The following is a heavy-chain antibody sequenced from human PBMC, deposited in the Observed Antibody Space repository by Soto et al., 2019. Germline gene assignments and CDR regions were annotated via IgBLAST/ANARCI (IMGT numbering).Heavy chain of an antibody. CDR2: ISNRGGST. J-gene: IGHJ4*02. CDR3: AKYVPAGFSSWSHYFDY. V-gene: IGHV3-23*01. Sequence: EVQLLESGGGLVQPGGSLRLSCAASGFTFNDYAMSWVRQAPGKGLEWVSVISNRGGSTYYADSVKGRFTISRDNSKNMLYLQMNSLRAEDTAVYYCAKYVPAGFSSWSHYFDYWGQGTLVTVSS. D-gene: IGHD6-13*01. CDR1: GFTFNDYA.